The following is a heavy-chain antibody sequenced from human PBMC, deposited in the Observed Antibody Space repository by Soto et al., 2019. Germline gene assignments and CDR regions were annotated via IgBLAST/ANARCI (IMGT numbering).Heavy chain of an antibody. J-gene: IGHJ5*02. CDR3: ARDSYSNCSSTSCYRRGWFDP. CDR2: INAGNGNT. V-gene: IGHV1-3*01. D-gene: IGHD2-2*02. CDR1: GYTFTSYA. Sequence: GASVNVSFKASGYTFTSYAMHWVRQAPGQRLEWMGWINAGNGNTKYSQKFQGRVTITRDTSASTAYMELSSLRSEDTAVYYCARDSYSNCSSTSCYRRGWFDPWGQGTLVTVSS.